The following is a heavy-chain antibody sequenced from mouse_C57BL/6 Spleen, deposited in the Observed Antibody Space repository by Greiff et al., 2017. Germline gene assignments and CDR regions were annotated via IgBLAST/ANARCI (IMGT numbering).Heavy chain of an antibody. CDR1: GYTFTSYW. D-gene: IGHD6-1*01. V-gene: IGHV1-50*01. J-gene: IGHJ1*03. CDR3: ARTGLFYWYFDV. Sequence: QVQLQQPGAELVKPGASVKLSCKASGYTFTSYWMQWVKQRPGQGLEWIGEIDPSDSYTNYNQKFKGKATLTVDTSSSTAYMQLSSLTSEDSAVYYYARTGLFYWYFDVWGTGTTVTVSS. CDR2: IDPSDSYT.